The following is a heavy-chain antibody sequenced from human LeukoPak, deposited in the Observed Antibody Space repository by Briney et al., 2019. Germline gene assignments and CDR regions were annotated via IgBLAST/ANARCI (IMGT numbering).Heavy chain of an antibody. Sequence: GGSLRLSCAASGFTFSSYGMSWVRQAPGKGLEWVANIKQDGSEKYYVDSVKGRFTISRDNAKNSLYLQMNSLRAEDTAVYYCARDLAGHSSGYYWLDWFDPWGQGTLVTVSS. CDR1: GFTFSSYG. V-gene: IGHV3-7*01. J-gene: IGHJ5*02. CDR3: ARDLAGHSSGYYWLDWFDP. D-gene: IGHD3-22*01. CDR2: IKQDGSEK.